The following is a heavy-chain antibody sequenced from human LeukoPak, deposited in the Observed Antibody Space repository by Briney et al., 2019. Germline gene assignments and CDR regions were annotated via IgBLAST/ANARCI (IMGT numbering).Heavy chain of an antibody. CDR2: INPNSGGT. CDR3: ARVGGGYCSSTSCYTWDY. Sequence: ASVKVSCKASGYTFTGYYMHWVRQAPGQGLEWMEWINPNSGGTNYAQKFQGRVTMTRDTSISTAYMELSRLRSDDTAVYYCARVGGGYCSSTSCYTWDYWGQGTLVTVSS. CDR1: GYTFTGYY. D-gene: IGHD2-2*02. V-gene: IGHV1-2*02. J-gene: IGHJ4*02.